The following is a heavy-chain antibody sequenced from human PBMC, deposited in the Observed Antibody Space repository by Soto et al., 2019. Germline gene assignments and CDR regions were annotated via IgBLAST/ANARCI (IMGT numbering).Heavy chain of an antibody. CDR1: GGSISSGDYY. V-gene: IGHV4-30-4*01. D-gene: IGHD4-17*01. Sequence: QVQLQESGPGLVKPSQTLSLTCTVSGGSISSGDYYWSWIRQPPGKGLEWIGYIYYSGSTYYNPSLKSRGTISVDTSKNQFALKLSSVTAADTAVYYCARERGPTVTTYYYGMDVWGQGTTVTVSS. J-gene: IGHJ6*02. CDR2: IYYSGST. CDR3: ARERGPTVTTYYYGMDV.